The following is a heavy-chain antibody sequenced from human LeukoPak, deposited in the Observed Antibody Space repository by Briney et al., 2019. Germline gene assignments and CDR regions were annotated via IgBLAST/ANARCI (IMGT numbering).Heavy chain of an antibody. CDR3: ARNAVSGSYSLYYFDY. Sequence: GGALRLSCAASGFTFSHYYMSWLRQAPGKELAGVSYINSSSWYKNYVVSVKGRFTISREKAKNSMYLQMNSLRAEDTAVYYCARNAVSGSYSLYYFDYWGQGTLVTVYS. D-gene: IGHD3-10*01. CDR2: INSSSWYK. V-gene: IGHV3-11*06. J-gene: IGHJ4*02. CDR1: GFTFSHYY.